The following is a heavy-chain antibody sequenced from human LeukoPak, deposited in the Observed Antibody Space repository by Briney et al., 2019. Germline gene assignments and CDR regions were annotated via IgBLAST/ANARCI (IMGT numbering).Heavy chain of an antibody. V-gene: IGHV3-74*01. CDR2: INLDGIRT. Sequence: GGSLRLSCAASGFTFSSYWMHWVRQAPGKGLVWGSRINLDGIRTYYADSVKGRFTISRDNAKNMLYLQMNSLRAEDTAVYYCARGTTGSRFYFDFWGQGTLVTVSS. D-gene: IGHD1-1*01. CDR3: ARGTTGSRFYFDF. CDR1: GFTFSSYW. J-gene: IGHJ4*02.